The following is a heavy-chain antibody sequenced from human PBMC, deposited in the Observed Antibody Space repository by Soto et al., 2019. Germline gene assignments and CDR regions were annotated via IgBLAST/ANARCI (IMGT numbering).Heavy chain of an antibody. CDR3: ARGPSGDKVDY. Sequence: SETLSLTCTLSGGPLCSTTYFWNRIRQSPDKGLEWIGHIHDGGTTYSSPSLKGRVTISADTSETQFSLKLNSVSAADTAVYYGARGPSGDKVDYWGQGIQVTGSS. CDR1: GGPLCSTTYF. CDR2: IHDGGTT. D-gene: IGHD7-27*01. J-gene: IGHJ4*02. V-gene: IGHV4-30-4*01.